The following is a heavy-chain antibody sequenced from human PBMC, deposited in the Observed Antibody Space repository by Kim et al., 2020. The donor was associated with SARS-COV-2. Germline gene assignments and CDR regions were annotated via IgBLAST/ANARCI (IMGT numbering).Heavy chain of an antibody. CDR1: VGSISSYY. V-gene: IGHV4-59*13. J-gene: IGHJ4*02. D-gene: IGHD1-26*01. CDR2: IFNSGRT. Sequence: SETLSLTCTVSVGSISSYYWSWVRQPPGKGLEWIGYIFNSGRTNYNPSLKSRVTISVDTSKNQFSLKLSSVTAADTAMYYCARASSYYVIDYWGQGTLVTVSS. CDR3: ARASSYYVIDY.